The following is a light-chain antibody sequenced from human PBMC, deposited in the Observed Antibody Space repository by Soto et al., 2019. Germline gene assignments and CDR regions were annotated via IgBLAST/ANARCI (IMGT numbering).Light chain of an antibody. CDR1: GLPNQY. J-gene: IGLJ2*01. Sequence: SYELTQAPSVSVSPGQTATISCSGEGLPNQYASWYQQKPGQASVVVIYKDKERPSGIPERFSGSNSGTTVTLTISGVEADDEADYYCQSVDSSGAYYVVFGGGTKLTVL. CDR2: KDK. CDR3: QSVDSSGAYYVV. V-gene: IGLV3-25*02.